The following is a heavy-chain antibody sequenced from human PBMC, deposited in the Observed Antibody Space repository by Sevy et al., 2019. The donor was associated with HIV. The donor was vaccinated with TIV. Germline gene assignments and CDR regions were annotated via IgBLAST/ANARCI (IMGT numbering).Heavy chain of an antibody. CDR1: RFTFSSYA. D-gene: IGHD6-13*01. Sequence: GGSLRLSCAASRFTFSSYAMSWVRQAPGKGLEWVSAISGSGGSTYYSDSVKGRFTISRDNSKNTLYLQMNSLRAEDTAVYYCAKSSEQPSSFDYWGQGTLVTVSS. J-gene: IGHJ4*02. CDR2: ISGSGGST. CDR3: AKSSEQPSSFDY. V-gene: IGHV3-23*01.